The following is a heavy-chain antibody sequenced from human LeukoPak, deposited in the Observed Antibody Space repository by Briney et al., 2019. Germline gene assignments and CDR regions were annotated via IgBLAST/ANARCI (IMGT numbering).Heavy chain of an antibody. CDR3: ARRHYYDSSGYYYY. J-gene: IGHJ4*02. Sequence: SETLSLTCTVSGGSISSSSYYWGWIRQPPWKGLEWIGSIYYSGSTYYNPSLKSRVTISVDTSKNQFSLKLSSVTAADTAVYYCARRHYYDSSGYYYYWGQGTLVTVSS. V-gene: IGHV4-39*01. CDR2: IYYSGST. CDR1: GGSISSSSYY. D-gene: IGHD3-22*01.